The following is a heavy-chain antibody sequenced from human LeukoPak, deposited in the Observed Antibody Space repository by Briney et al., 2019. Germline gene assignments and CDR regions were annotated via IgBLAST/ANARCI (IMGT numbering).Heavy chain of an antibody. V-gene: IGHV3-7*01. J-gene: IGHJ4*02. CDR3: ARGGDVCGGDCYEIDY. D-gene: IGHD2-21*02. Sequence: PGGSLRLSCAGSGFTFSNSWMGWVRQAPGKGLEWVANVQHIGGETYYVDSVKGRFTISRDNAKNSLYLQMNSLRAEDTAVYYCARGGDVCGGDCYEIDYWGQGTLVTVSS. CDR1: GFTFSNSW. CDR2: VQHIGGET.